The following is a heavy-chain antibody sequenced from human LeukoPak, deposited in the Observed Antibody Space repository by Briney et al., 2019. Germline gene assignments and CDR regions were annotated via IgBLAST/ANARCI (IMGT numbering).Heavy chain of an antibody. Sequence: ASVKVSCKASGYTFTGYYIYWVRQAPGQGLQWVGWINRNSGATNYAQSFQGRVTLTRDTSISTAYMELIRLRSDDTAVYYCARFSNRGYNYYFDSWGQGTLVTVSS. CDR3: ARFSNRGYNYYFDS. J-gene: IGHJ4*02. V-gene: IGHV1-2*02. CDR1: GYTFTGYY. CDR2: INRNSGAT. D-gene: IGHD5-18*01.